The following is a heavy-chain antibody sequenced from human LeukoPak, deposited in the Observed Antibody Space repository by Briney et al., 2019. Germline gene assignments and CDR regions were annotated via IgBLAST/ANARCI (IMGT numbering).Heavy chain of an antibody. CDR3: ARRGGSSGWGDFDY. V-gene: IGHV3-23*01. J-gene: IGHJ4*02. CDR2: RSGSGGDK. Sequence: EWVSTRSGSGGDKVYAGSVRGRFTISRDNSKNPLYLQMDSLRAEDTARYYCARRGGSSGWGDFDYWGQATLVTVSS. D-gene: IGHD6-19*01.